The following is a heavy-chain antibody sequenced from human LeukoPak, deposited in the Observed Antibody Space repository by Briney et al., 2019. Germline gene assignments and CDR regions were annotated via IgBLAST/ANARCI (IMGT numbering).Heavy chain of an antibody. D-gene: IGHD3-22*01. CDR1: GFTFDNYG. CDR2: IHWNGGRT. CDR3: ARAKRGFTMID. J-gene: IGHJ4*02. V-gene: IGHV3-20*04. Sequence: GGSLRLSCAASGFTFDNYGINWVRQAPGKGLEWVSRIHWNGGRTGYADSVKGRFTISRDNSKNTLYPQMNSLRAADTAVYYCARAKRGFTMIDWGQGTLVTVSS.